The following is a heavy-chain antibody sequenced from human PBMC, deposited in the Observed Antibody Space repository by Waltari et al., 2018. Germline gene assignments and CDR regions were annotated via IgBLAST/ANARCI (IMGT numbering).Heavy chain of an antibody. D-gene: IGHD2-15*01. V-gene: IGHV4-4*07. CDR1: GGSISSYY. J-gene: IGHJ4*02. CDR3: ARASISATCSGGSCDNSGLDY. CDR2: IYTSGST. Sequence: QVQLQESGPGLVKPSETLSLTCTVSGGSISSYYWSWIRQPAGKGLEWIGRIYTSGSTNYNPSLKSRVTMSVDTSKNQFSLKLSSVTAADTAVYYCARASISATCSGGSCDNSGLDYWGQGTLVTVSS.